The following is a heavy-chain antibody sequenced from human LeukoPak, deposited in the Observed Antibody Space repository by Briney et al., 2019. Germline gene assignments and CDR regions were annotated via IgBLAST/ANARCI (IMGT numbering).Heavy chain of an antibody. CDR1: GGSISSYY. D-gene: IGHD3-10*01. J-gene: IGHJ6*03. CDR2: IYTSGST. V-gene: IGHV4-4*07. CDR3: ARVYYGSGSLHYYYYYMDV. Sequence: KPSETLSLTCTVSGGSISSYYWSWIWQPAGKGLEWIGRIYTSGSTNYNPSLKSRVTMSVDTSKNQFSLKLSSVTAADTAVYYCARVYYGSGSLHYYYYYMDVWGKGTTVTISS.